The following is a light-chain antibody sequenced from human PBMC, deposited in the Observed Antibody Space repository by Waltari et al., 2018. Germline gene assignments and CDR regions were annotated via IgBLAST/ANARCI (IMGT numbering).Light chain of an antibody. J-gene: IGLJ2*01. CDR2: DVS. CDR1: SSDVGGYNY. CDR3: SSYISSSTLEL. Sequence: QSALTQPAPVSGSPGQSIPISCPGTSSDVGGYNYVSWYQQHPGKAPKLMIYDVSNRPSGVSNRFSGSKSGNTASLTISGLQAEDEADYYCSSYISSSTLELFGGGTSLTVL. V-gene: IGLV2-14*03.